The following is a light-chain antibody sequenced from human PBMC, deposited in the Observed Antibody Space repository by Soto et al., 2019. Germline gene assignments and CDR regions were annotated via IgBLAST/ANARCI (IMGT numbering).Light chain of an antibody. CDR3: QQRNEGPTIT. CDR1: QSVRTV. V-gene: IGKV3-11*01. CDR2: DAS. Sequence: EIVLTQSPSTLSLSPGERATLSCGASQSVRTVLAWYQQTPGQAPRLLIYDASTRATGVPARFSGSVSGTDFTLTISNFESEEFGVYYCQQRNEGPTITFGQGTRLDIK. J-gene: IGKJ5*01.